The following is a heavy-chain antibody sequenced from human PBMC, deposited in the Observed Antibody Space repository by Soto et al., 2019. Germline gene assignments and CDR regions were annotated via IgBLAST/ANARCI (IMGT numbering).Heavy chain of an antibody. J-gene: IGHJ6*03. D-gene: IGHD3-9*01. Sequence: QVQLQESGPGLVKPSETLSLTCTVSGDSISGYYWSWIRQPPGKGLEWIGYISHSGSTNYNPSLISRVTISADTSKNQISLKLTSVTVADTAVYYCAIQEPYYDVFGYYFYYVDVWGRGTTATVSS. V-gene: IGHV4-59*08. CDR3: AIQEPYYDVFGYYFYYVDV. CDR1: GDSISGYY. CDR2: ISHSGST.